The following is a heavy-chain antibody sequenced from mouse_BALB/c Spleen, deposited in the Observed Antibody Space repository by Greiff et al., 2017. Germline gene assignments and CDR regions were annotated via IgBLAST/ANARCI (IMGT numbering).Heavy chain of an antibody. Sequence: ELQRVESGGDLVKPGGSLKLSCAASGFTFSSYGMSWVRQTPDKRLEWVATISSGGSYTYYPDSVKGRFTISRDNAKNTLYLQMSSLKSEDTAMYYCARVLYYAMDYWGQGTSVTVSS. J-gene: IGHJ4*01. V-gene: IGHV5-6*01. CDR3: ARVLYYAMDY. CDR1: GFTFSSYG. CDR2: ISSGGSYT.